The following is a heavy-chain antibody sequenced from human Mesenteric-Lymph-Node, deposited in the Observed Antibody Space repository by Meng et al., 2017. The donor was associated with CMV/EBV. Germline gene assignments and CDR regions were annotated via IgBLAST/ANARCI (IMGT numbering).Heavy chain of an antibody. CDR2: IIPIFGTA. V-gene: IGHV1-69*01. CDR1: FSSYA. J-gene: IGHJ1*01. D-gene: IGHD2-2*01. CDR3: ARDPYCSSTSCYDGEYFQH. Sequence: FSSYAISWVRQAPGQGLAWMGGIIPIFGTANYAQKFQGRVTITADESTSTAYMELSSLRSEDTAVYYCARDPYCSSTSCYDGEYFQHWGQGTLVTVSS.